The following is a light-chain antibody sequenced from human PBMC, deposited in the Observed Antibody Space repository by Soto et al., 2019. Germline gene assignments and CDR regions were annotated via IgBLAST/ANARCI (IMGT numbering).Light chain of an antibody. CDR2: NVS. J-gene: IGKJ2*01. Sequence: VVLTQSPLSLPVTLGQPASISCRSSQSLVYSDGNTYLPWIQQKPGQSPRRLIYNVSILDSGVQDRLSGSGSGTAFTLKISSVEDEDVGIYYCMQGTHWPPYTFGQGTKLEIK. V-gene: IGKV2-30*01. CDR3: MQGTHWPPYT. CDR1: QSLVYSDGNTY.